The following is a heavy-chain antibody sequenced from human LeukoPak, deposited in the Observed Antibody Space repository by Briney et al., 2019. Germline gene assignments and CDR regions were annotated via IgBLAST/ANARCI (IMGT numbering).Heavy chain of an antibody. CDR2: ISTYNGNT. V-gene: IGHV1-18*01. J-gene: IGHJ3*02. Sequence: ASVKDSCKGSGYTFTGYDINWVRQAPGQGLEWMGWISTYNGNTNYAQKLQDRVTMTTDTSTSTAYMELRSLRYDDTAVYYCATGRYCSRTSCYIHAFDIWGQGTMVTVSS. D-gene: IGHD2-2*02. CDR1: GYTFTGYD. CDR3: ATGRYCSRTSCYIHAFDI.